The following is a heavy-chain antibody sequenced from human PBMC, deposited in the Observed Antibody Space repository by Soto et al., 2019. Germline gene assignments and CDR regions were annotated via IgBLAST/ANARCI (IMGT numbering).Heavy chain of an antibody. Sequence: SETLSLTCTVSGGSISSYYWSWIRQPPGKGLEWIGYIYYSGSTNYNPSLKSRVTISVDTSKNQFSLKLSSVTAADTAVYYCASTGGYDILTGYYQNWFDPWGQGTLVTVSS. V-gene: IGHV4-59*01. D-gene: IGHD3-9*01. CDR3: ASTGGYDILTGYYQNWFDP. J-gene: IGHJ5*02. CDR1: GGSISSYY. CDR2: IYYSGST.